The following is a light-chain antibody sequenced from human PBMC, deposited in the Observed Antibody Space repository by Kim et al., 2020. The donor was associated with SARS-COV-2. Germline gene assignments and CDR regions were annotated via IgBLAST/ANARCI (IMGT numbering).Light chain of an antibody. V-gene: IGKV3-20*01. CDR1: QSVSSSY. J-gene: IGKJ2*01. Sequence: EIVLTQSPGTLSLSPGERATLSCRASQSVSSSYLAWYQQKPGQAPRLLIYGASSRATGIPDRFSGSGSGTDFTLTISRLEPEDFAVYYYQRYGSSPEYTFGQGTKLEI. CDR2: GAS. CDR3: QRYGSSPEYT.